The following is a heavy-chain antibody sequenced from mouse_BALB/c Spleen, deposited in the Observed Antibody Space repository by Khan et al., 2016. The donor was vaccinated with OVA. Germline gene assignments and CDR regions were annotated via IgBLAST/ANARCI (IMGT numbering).Heavy chain of an antibody. CDR2: IWGGGGT. CDR1: GFSVSRYN. CDR3: ARAYCRYDGYYAMDY. V-gene: IGHV2-6-4*01. D-gene: IGHD2-14*01. J-gene: IGHJ4*01. Sequence: QVQLKESGPGLVAPSQSPSITCTVSGFSVSRYNIHWIRQAPGKGLEWLGMIWGGGGTDYNPNLKSRLSISKDNSKSQVFLKMNSLQTDDTAMYYCARAYCRYDGYYAMDYGGQGTSVTVSA.